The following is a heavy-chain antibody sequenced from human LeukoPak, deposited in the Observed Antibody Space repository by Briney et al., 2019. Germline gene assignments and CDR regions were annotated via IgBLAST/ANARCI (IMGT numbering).Heavy chain of an antibody. CDR2: ISGSGGST. D-gene: IGHD2-2*01. CDR3: AKDPLPHSVFPFGVVVPAATPSWDY. J-gene: IGHJ4*02. V-gene: IGHV3-23*01. Sequence: GGSLRLSCAASGFTFSSYAMSWVRQAPGKGLEWVSAISGSGGSTYYADSVKGRFTISRDNSKNTLYLQMNSLRAEDTAVYYCAKDPLPHSVFPFGVVVPAATPSWDYWGQGTLVTVSS. CDR1: GFTFSSYA.